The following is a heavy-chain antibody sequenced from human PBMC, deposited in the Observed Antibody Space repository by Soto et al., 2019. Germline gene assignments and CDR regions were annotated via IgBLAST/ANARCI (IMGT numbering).Heavy chain of an antibody. CDR3: ARDWLRRDGILTPSWNFNL. CDR2: ISFNGRKK. D-gene: IGHD3-9*01. CDR1: GFNFTYNA. V-gene: IGHV3-30*04. J-gene: IGHJ2*01. Sequence: QEQLVESGGGVVRPGTSLRLSCEASGFNFTYNAMHWVRQAPGKGLEWVAVISFNGRKKFYARSVKGRFTISRDNSKNTLYLQINNRRPGDTAVYYCARDWLRRDGILTPSWNFNLWGQGTLVTAS.